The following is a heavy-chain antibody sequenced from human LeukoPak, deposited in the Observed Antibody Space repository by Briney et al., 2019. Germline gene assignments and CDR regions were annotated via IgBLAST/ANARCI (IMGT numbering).Heavy chain of an antibody. CDR1: GYTLTELS. D-gene: IGHD3-3*01. J-gene: IGHJ5*02. Sequence: ASVKVSCKVSGYTLTELSMHWVRQAPGKGLEWMGGFDPEDGETIYAQKFQGRVTMTEDTSTDTAYMELSSLRSEDTAVYYCATSGTIFGVVNNGNWFDPWGQGTLVTVSS. V-gene: IGHV1-24*01. CDR3: ATSGTIFGVVNNGNWFDP. CDR2: FDPEDGET.